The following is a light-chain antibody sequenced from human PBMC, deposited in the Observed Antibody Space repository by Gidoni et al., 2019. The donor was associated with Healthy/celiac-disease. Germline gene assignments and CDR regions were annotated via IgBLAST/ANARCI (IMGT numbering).Light chain of an antibody. CDR2: RDS. CDR1: NIGSKN. V-gene: IGLV3-9*01. J-gene: IGLJ2*01. Sequence: SYELTQPHSVSVALGQTARITCGGNNIGSKNVHWYQQKPGQAPVLVIYRDSNRPSGIPERFSGSNSGNTATLTISRAQAGDEADYYCQVWDSSLVVFGGGTKLTVL. CDR3: QVWDSSLVV.